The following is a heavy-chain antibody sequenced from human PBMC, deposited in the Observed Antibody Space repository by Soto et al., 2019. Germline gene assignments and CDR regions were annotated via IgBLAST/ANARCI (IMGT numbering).Heavy chain of an antibody. Sequence: SETLSLTCTVSGGSVSSGSYYWSWIRQPPGKGLEWIGYIHNSGSTKYNPSLKSRVTMSLDTSKNQFSLKLSSVTAADTAVYYCARSYSSSLLDYWGQGTLVTVSS. J-gene: IGHJ4*02. D-gene: IGHD6-13*01. CDR3: ARSYSSSLLDY. V-gene: IGHV4-61*01. CDR2: IHNSGST. CDR1: GGSVSSGSYY.